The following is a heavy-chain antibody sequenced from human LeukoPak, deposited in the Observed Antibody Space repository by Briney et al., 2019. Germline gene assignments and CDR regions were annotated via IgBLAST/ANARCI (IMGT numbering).Heavy chain of an antibody. J-gene: IGHJ4*02. CDR1: GFTVSSNY. D-gene: IGHD3-22*01. CDR2: IYPGGIT. CDR3: ARDWYYYDSSGHYFDY. V-gene: IGHV3-53*01. Sequence: QSGGSLRLSCATSGFTVSSNYMSWVRQAPGKGLDWVSVIYPGGITYYADSVKGRFTISRDNSKNMLYIQMNSLRAEDTAVYYCARDWYYYDSSGHYFDYWGQGTLVTVSS.